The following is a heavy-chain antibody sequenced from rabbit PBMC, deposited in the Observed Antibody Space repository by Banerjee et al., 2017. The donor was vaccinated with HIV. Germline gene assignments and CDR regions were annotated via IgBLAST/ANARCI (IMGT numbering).Heavy chain of an antibody. CDR1: GFSFSGTYY. CDR3: ARGGGGNGYNL. CDR2: IYAGSGST. J-gene: IGHJ4*01. V-gene: IGHV1S40*01. Sequence: QSLEESGGDLVKPGASLTLTRKASGFSFSGTYYMCWVRQAPGKGLEWIGCIYAGSGSTYYASWAKGRFTISKTSSTTVTLQMTSLTAADTATYFCARGGGGNGYNLWGPGTLVTVS. D-gene: IGHD1-1*01.